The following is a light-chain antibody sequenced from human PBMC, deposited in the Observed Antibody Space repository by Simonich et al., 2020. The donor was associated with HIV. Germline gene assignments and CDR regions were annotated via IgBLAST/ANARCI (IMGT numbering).Light chain of an antibody. CDR2: KAS. J-gene: IGKJ1*01. CDR1: QTISNW. V-gene: IGKV1-5*03. Sequence: EIQMTQSPSTLSESVGDRVTINCRASQTISNWLAWYQQKPGKVPKLLIYKASSLQSGVPSRFSGSGSGTEFTLTISSLQPDDFATYYCQQYNRYSPRTFGQGTKVDIK. CDR3: QQYNRYSPRT.